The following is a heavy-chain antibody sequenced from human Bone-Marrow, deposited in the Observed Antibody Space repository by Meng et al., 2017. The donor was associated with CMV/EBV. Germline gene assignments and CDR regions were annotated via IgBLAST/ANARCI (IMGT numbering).Heavy chain of an antibody. V-gene: IGHV4-59*01. D-gene: IGHD4-17*01. CDR3: ASLDDYGTCDY. CDR2: IYYNGGT. Sequence: SETLSLTCTVSIASISSYYWSWIRQPPGKGLEWIGYIYYNGGTNYNPSLKSRVTISVDTSKHQFSLKLNSVTAADTAVYYCASLDDYGTCDYWGQGKLVNVSS. CDR1: IASISSYY. J-gene: IGHJ4*02.